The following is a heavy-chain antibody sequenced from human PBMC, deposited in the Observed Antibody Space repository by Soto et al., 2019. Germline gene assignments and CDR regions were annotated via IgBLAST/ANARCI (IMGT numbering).Heavy chain of an antibody. J-gene: IGHJ4*02. CDR2: ILYDGSKK. CDR3: AKDRGALRWSEEHYYFDY. Sequence: GGSLRLSCGASGFTFSSYGMHWVRQAPGKGLEWVAVILYDGSKKYYADSMKGRFTISRDNSKNTLYLQMDSLRAEDTAVYYCAKDRGALRWSEEHYYFDYWGQGALVTVS. V-gene: IGHV3-30*18. CDR1: GFTFSSYG. D-gene: IGHD4-17*01.